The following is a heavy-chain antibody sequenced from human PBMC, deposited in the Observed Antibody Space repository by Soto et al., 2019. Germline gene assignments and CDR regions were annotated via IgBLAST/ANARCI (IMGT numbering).Heavy chain of an antibody. CDR3: AKGAPDIVVVVRTGYYYYMDV. CDR1: GFTFSSYA. J-gene: IGHJ6*03. Sequence: HPGGSLRLSCAASGFTFSSYAMSWVRQAPGKGLEWVSAISGSGGSTYYADSVKGRFTISRDNSKNTLYLQMNSLRAEDTAVYYCAKGAPDIVVVVRTGYYYYMDVWGKGTTVTVSS. D-gene: IGHD2-15*01. V-gene: IGHV3-23*01. CDR2: ISGSGGST.